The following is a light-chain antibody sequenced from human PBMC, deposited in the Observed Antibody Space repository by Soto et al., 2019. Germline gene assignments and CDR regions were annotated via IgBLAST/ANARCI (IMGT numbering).Light chain of an antibody. Sequence: EIVLTQSPVTLSLSPGERATLSCRASQSVSANLAWYQQKPGQAPRLLIYGASTRATGIPARFSGSGSGTEFTLTISSPQSEDFAVYYCQQYNNWPWTFGQGTKVDIK. CDR2: GAS. CDR3: QQYNNWPWT. V-gene: IGKV3-15*01. J-gene: IGKJ1*01. CDR1: QSVSAN.